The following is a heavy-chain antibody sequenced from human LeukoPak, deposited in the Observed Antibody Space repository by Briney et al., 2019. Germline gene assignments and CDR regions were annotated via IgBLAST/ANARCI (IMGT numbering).Heavy chain of an antibody. J-gene: IGHJ3*02. CDR2: INHSGST. CDR1: GGSFSGYY. CDR3: ARGRAVADYDAFDI. V-gene: IGHV4-34*01. D-gene: IGHD6-19*01. Sequence: SETLSLTCAVYGGSFSGYYWSWISQPPGKGLEWIGEINHSGSTNYNPSLKSRVTISVDTSKNQFSLKLSSVTAADTAVYYCARGRAVADYDAFDIWGQGTMVTVSS.